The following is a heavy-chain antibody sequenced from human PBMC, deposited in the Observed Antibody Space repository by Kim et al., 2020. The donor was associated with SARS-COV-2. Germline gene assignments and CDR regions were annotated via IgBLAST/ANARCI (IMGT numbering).Heavy chain of an antibody. Sequence: DYVKGRFTNSRDNSKNTQYLQMNSPRAEDTAVYYCAKTCRGYSYGYGFDYWGQGTLVTVSS. CDR3: AKTCRGYSYGYGFDY. J-gene: IGHJ4*02. V-gene: IGHV3-23*01. D-gene: IGHD5-18*01.